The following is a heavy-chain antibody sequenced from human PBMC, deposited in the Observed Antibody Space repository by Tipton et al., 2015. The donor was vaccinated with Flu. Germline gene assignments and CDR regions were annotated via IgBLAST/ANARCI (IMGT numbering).Heavy chain of an antibody. CDR2: ISWNSGSI. Sequence: SLRLSCAASGFTFDDYAMHWVRQAPGKGLEWVSGISWNSGSIGYADSVKGRFTISRDNAKNSLYLQMNSLRAEDTALYYCAKDIEDNWNFGAFDIWGQGTMVTVSS. V-gene: IGHV3-9*01. CDR3: AKDIEDNWNFGAFDI. D-gene: IGHD1-7*01. J-gene: IGHJ3*02. CDR1: GFTFDDYA.